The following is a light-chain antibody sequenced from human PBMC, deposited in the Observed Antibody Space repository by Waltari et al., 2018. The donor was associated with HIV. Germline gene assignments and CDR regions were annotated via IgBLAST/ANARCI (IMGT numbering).Light chain of an antibody. CDR3: QQYNKFPIT. V-gene: IGKV1-5*03. Sequence: DVQMTQSPSTLSASIGDRVSITGRASQNVGNWLAWYQQKPGKAPSLLISKASTLQIGVPTNFSGSGSGTHFTLTISGLRPDDFATYYCQQYNKFPITFGQGTKL. CDR1: QNVGNW. J-gene: IGKJ2*01. CDR2: KAS.